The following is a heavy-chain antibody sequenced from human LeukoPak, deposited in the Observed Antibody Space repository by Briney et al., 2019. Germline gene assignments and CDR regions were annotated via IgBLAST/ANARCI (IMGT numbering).Heavy chain of an antibody. CDR1: SGSITTSGYY. CDR2: VYYSGNT. J-gene: IGHJ4*02. CDR3: ARRIGWREGFDY. Sequence: PSETLSLTCTVSSGSITTSGYYWAWLRQPPGKGLEWLATVYYSGNTYYNPSLKSRVTISVDTSKNEFSLRLSSVTAADTAVYYCARRIGWREGFDYWGQGTLVTVSS. V-gene: IGHV4-39*01. D-gene: IGHD1-26*01.